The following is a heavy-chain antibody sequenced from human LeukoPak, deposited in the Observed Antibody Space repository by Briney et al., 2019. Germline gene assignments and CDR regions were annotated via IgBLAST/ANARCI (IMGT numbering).Heavy chain of an antibody. D-gene: IGHD2-15*01. CDR2: ISWNSGSI. Sequence: GGSLRLSCAASGFTFSSYAMHWVRQAPGKGLEWVSGISWNSGSIGYADSAKGRFTISRDNAKNSLYLQMNSLRAEDTALYYCAKSSGSYYYYGMDVWGQGTTVTVSS. CDR1: GFTFSSYA. J-gene: IGHJ6*02. V-gene: IGHV3-9*01. CDR3: AKSSGSYYYYGMDV.